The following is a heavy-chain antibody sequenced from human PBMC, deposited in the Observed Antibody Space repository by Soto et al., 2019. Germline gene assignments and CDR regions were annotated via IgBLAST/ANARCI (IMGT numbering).Heavy chain of an antibody. CDR1: GFTFSSYG. CDR3: VRERDWLFDY. D-gene: IGHD3-9*01. CDR2: IWYDGSRK. J-gene: IGHJ4*02. Sequence: GGSLRLSCAASGFTFSSYGMHWVRQAPGKGLEWVAVIWYDGSRKYYADSVKGRFTISRDDSKNTQSPQMDSLRAEDTAVYYCVRERDWLFDYWGPGTMVTDSS. V-gene: IGHV3-33*01.